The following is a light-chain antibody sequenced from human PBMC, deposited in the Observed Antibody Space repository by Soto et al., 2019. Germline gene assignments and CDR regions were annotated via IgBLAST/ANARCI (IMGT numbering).Light chain of an antibody. V-gene: IGLV2-14*01. CDR1: MRDIGAYNL. J-gene: IGLJ2*01. Sequence: QSVLTQPASVSGSPGQSITIFCAGTMRDIGAYNLVSWYQQHPGRAPQLIIYEVRNRPSGSSFRFSCSKSGNTASLTISGLQAEDEADYYCSSFTSRSSLIFGGGTQLTVL. CDR3: SSFTSRSSLI. CDR2: EVR.